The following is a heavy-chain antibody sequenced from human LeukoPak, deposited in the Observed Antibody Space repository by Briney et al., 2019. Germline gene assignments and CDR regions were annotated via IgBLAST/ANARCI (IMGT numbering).Heavy chain of an antibody. Sequence: QPGGSLRLSCATSGFTFSSFEMNWVRQAPGKGLEWVSYISSTGNTIYYADSVKGRFTISRDNAKSSLYLRMNSLRAEDTAVYYCARDSSGNFIPDYFDDWGQGTLVTVSS. V-gene: IGHV3-48*03. CDR1: GFTFSSFE. J-gene: IGHJ4*02. CDR2: ISSTGNTI. D-gene: IGHD3-10*01. CDR3: ARDSSGNFIPDYFDD.